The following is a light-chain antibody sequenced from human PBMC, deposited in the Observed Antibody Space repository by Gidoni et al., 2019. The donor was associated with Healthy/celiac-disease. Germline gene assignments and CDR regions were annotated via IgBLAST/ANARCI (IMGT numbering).Light chain of an antibody. CDR2: EDN. V-gene: IGLV6-57*04. J-gene: IGLJ3*02. Sequence: NFMLTQPHSVSESPGKTVTISCTRSSGSIASNYVQWYQQRQGSDPTTVICEDNQRPSGVPDRFSGSIDSSSNSASLTISGLKTEDEADYYCQSYDSSNQVFGGGTKLTVL. CDR1: SGSIASNY. CDR3: QSYDSSNQV.